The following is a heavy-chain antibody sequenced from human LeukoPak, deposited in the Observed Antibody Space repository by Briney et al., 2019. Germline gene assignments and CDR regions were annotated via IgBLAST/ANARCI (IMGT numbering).Heavy chain of an antibody. CDR3: ARGGVRGAPFDY. Sequence: SETLSLTCAVYGGSFSGYYWNWIRQPPGKGLEWIGEIDDGGSTNYNPSLKSRVTISVDTSKNQFSLKLSSVTAADTAVYYCARGGVRGAPFDYWGQGTLVTVSS. CDR2: IDDGGST. D-gene: IGHD3-10*01. CDR1: GGSFSGYY. V-gene: IGHV4-34*01. J-gene: IGHJ4*02.